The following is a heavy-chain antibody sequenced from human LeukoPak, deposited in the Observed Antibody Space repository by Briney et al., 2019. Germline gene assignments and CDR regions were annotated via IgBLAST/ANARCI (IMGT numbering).Heavy chain of an antibody. D-gene: IGHD6-13*01. CDR3: AKHSGQGDSCSWSYYFDY. CDR1: GFTFSSYA. Sequence: PGGSLRLSCAASGFTFSSYAMSWVRQAPGKGLEWVSAISGSGGSTYYADSVKGGFTISRDNPKNTLYLQMNSLRAEDTAVYYCAKHSGQGDSCSWSYYFDYWGQGTLVTVSS. V-gene: IGHV3-23*01. J-gene: IGHJ4*02. CDR2: ISGSGGST.